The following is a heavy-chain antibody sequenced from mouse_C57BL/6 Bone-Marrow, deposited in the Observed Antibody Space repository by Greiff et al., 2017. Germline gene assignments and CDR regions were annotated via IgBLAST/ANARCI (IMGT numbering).Heavy chain of an antibody. D-gene: IGHD1-1*01. Sequence: QVQLQQSGAELARPGASVKLSCKASGYTFTSYGISWVKQRTGQGLGWIGEIYPRSGNTYYNEKFKGKATLTADKSSSTAYMELRGLTSEASAVYFCAREGITPWFAYWGQGTLVTVSA. CDR2: IYPRSGNT. CDR3: AREGITPWFAY. V-gene: IGHV1-81*01. J-gene: IGHJ3*01. CDR1: GYTFTSYG.